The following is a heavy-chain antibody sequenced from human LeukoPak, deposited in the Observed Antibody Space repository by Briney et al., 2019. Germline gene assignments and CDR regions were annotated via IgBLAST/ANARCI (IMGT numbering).Heavy chain of an antibody. Sequence: ASVKVSCKASGYTYRQYSISWVRQPPGKGFEWMGWVSPSHTTRDFAQKLHERVTMTPDTNTKTDAMELRSQRFSDGPVYFFPRDYILPLETDNGDGFAIWGQGTVVTVSS. V-gene: IGHV1-18*01. CDR3: PRDYILPLETDNGDGFAI. D-gene: IGHD5-24*01. J-gene: IGHJ3*01. CDR1: GYTYRQYS. CDR2: VSPSHTTR.